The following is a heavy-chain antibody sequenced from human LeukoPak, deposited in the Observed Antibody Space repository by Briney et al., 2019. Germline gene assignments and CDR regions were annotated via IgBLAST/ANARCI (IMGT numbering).Heavy chain of an antibody. CDR3: AREGSSAWHDGFDI. V-gene: IGHV4-59*01. J-gene: IGHJ3*02. D-gene: IGHD6-19*01. CDR1: GGSIGSYY. Sequence: PSETLSLTCTVSGGSIGSYYWSWIRQPPEKGLEWIGYIYYSGSTNYNPSLKSRVTISVDTSKNHFSLKLNSVTAADTALYYCAREGSSAWHDGFDIWGQGTMVTVSS. CDR2: IYYSGST.